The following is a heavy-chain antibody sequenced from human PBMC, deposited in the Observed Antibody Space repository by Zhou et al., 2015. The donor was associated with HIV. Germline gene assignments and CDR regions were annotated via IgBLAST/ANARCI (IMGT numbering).Heavy chain of an antibody. CDR2: TIPILGAT. D-gene: IGHD3-10*01. CDR1: GGTFITYA. J-gene: IGHJ6*02. V-gene: IGHV1-69*01. Sequence: QLQLVQSGAELKKPGSSVKVSCKASGGTFITYAINWLRQAPGQGLEWLGGTIPILGATNYAQKFQGRVTITADESTTTAYMDLTSLRSDDTAVYYCARSPYRPRGSGNYYYAMDVWGQGP. CDR3: ARSPYRPRGSGNYYYAMDV.